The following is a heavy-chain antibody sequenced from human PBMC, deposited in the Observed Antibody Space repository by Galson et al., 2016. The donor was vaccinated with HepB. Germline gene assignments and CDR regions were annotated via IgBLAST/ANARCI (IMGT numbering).Heavy chain of an antibody. Sequence: SCKASGGPFSNHAISWVRQAPGQGLEYMGGIIPNFGAANYAQEFQGRVAITADDSTTTAYMELSSLTSEDTAVYYCAGDESDTATVVLFDSWGQGTLVTVSS. D-gene: IGHD5-18*01. CDR1: GGPFSNHA. CDR3: AGDESDTATVVLFDS. J-gene: IGHJ4*02. V-gene: IGHV1-69*01. CDR2: IIPNFGAA.